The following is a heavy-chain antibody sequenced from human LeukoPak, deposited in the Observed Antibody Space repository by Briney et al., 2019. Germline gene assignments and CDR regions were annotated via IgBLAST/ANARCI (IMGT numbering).Heavy chain of an antibody. Sequence: SETLSLTCTVSGGSISSSNYYWGWIRQPPGKGLEWIGSIYYSGTTYYTPSLTLKSRVTISVDTCKNQFSLKLSSVTAADTAVYYCARDGVVGWFGENLIQTYFDPWGQGTLVTVSS. CDR3: ARDGVVGWFGENLIQTYFDP. V-gene: IGHV4-39*07. CDR1: GGSISSSNYY. D-gene: IGHD3-10*01. CDR2: IYYSGTT. J-gene: IGHJ5*02.